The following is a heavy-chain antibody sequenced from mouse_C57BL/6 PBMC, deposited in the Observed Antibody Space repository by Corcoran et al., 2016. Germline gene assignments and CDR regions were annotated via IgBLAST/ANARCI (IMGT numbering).Heavy chain of an antibody. CDR3: AREGDVNAMDY. D-gene: IGHD3-3*01. Sequence: EVQLQQSGPVLVKPGASVKRSCKASGYTFTDYNMHWVKQSHGKRLEWIGYINPNNGGTSYNQKFKGKATLTVNKSSSTAYMELRSLTSEDSAVYYCAREGDVNAMDYWGQGTSVTVSS. CDR1: GYTFTDYN. V-gene: IGHV1-22*01. J-gene: IGHJ4*01. CDR2: INPNNGGT.